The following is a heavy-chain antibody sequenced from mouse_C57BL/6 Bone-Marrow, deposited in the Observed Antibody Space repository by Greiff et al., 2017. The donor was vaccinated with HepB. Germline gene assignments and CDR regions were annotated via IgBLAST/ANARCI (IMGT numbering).Heavy chain of an antibody. Sequence: VKLVESGAELARPGASVKLSCKASGYTFTSYGISWVKQRTGQGLEWIGEIYPRSGNTYYNEKFKGKATLTADKSSSTAYMELRSLTSEDSAVYFCARWGYDPYYFDYWGQGTTLTVSS. CDR2: IYPRSGNT. CDR3: ARWGYDPYYFDY. CDR1: GYTFTSYG. J-gene: IGHJ2*01. V-gene: IGHV1-81*01. D-gene: IGHD2-10*02.